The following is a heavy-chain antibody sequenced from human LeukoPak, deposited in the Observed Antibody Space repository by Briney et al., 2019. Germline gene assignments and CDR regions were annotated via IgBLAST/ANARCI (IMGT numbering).Heavy chain of an antibody. Sequence: PGGSLRLSCVASGLTFNNYAMHWVRQAPGKGLEWVAFIRFDGSNKHNADSVKGRFTISRDNSKNTLSLLMKSLRADDTAVYYCASSPSGYGSVLLYWGQGTTVTVSS. CDR3: ASSPSGYGSVLLY. CDR1: GLTFNNYA. J-gene: IGHJ4*02. V-gene: IGHV3-30*02. CDR2: IRFDGSNK. D-gene: IGHD3-10*01.